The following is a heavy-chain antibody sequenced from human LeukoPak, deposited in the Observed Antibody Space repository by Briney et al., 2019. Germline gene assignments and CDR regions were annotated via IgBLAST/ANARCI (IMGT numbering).Heavy chain of an antibody. Sequence: RGSLRLSCAASGFTFSSFSMNWDRQAPGKGREWVSSISSSSGYIYYADSVKGRFTISRDNAKNSLYLQMNRLRAEDTAVYYCARDFTCGGDCYSYYFDYWGQGTLVTVSS. CDR3: ARDFTCGGDCYSYYFDY. J-gene: IGHJ4*02. V-gene: IGHV3-21*01. D-gene: IGHD2-21*02. CDR2: ISSSSGYI. CDR1: GFTFSSFS.